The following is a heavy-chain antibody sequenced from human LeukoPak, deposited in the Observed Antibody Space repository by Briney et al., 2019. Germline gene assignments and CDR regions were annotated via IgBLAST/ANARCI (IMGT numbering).Heavy chain of an antibody. D-gene: IGHD3-22*01. CDR1: GFTFSAYW. CDR3: ARDSNNYDSSGYYYLNDAFDI. Sequence: GGSLRLSCAASGFTFSAYWMNWVRQAPGKGLEWVANIKQDGSEKYYVYSVKGRFTISRDNAKNSLYLQMNSLRAEDTAVYYCARDSNNYDSSGYYYLNDAFDIWGQGTMVTVSS. J-gene: IGHJ3*02. V-gene: IGHV3-7*01. CDR2: IKQDGSEK.